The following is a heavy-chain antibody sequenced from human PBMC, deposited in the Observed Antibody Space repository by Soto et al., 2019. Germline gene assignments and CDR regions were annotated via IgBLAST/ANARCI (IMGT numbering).Heavy chain of an antibody. Sequence: EVQLLESGGGLVQPGGSLRLSCAASGFTFSSHALSWVRQAPGKGLEWVSAISGSGGSINYADSVKGRFIISRDNSKNTLYPQVNSLTAEATAVYYFVKDKRAVAGTTFDFWGQGTLVTVSS. D-gene: IGHD6-19*01. J-gene: IGHJ4*02. CDR3: VKDKRAVAGTTFDF. CDR1: GFTFSSHA. V-gene: IGHV3-23*01. CDR2: ISGSGGSI.